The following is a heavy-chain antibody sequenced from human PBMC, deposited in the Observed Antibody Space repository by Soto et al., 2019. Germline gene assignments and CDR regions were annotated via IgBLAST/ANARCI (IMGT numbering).Heavy chain of an antibody. Sequence: GGSQRLPYAASGFTFSTLAVSWTRLAPGKGLEWVSTLTASGGSTFYADSVKGRFTISRDNSKNTLYLQMNSLRAEDTAVYYCAKSKGGAWYNSYFDFWGLGTLVTVSS. J-gene: IGHJ4*02. CDR3: AKSKGGAWYNSYFDF. CDR2: LTASGGST. V-gene: IGHV3-23*01. D-gene: IGHD1-1*01. CDR1: GFTFSTLA.